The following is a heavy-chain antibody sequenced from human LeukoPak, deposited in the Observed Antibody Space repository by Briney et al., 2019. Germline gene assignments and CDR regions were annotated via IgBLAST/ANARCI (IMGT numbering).Heavy chain of an antibody. D-gene: IGHD2-8*02. CDR1: GFTFSSSA. V-gene: IGHV3-30*02. CDR3: AKDGSWSCTD. Sequence: GGPLTLPCGASGFTFSSSAMHWVRQGPGKGLEGVAYIAHHGNNKYYADSVKGRFTISRDNSKGSLYLQMNSLRADDTAVYYCAKDGSWSCTDWGQGTLVRVSS. J-gene: IGHJ4*02. CDR2: IAHHGNNK.